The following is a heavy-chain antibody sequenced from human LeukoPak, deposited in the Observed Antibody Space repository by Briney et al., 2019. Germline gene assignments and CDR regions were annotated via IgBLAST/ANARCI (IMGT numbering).Heavy chain of an antibody. CDR2: ISWNSGSI. CDR1: GFTFDDYA. D-gene: IGHD6-6*01. Sequence: GGSLRLSCAASGFTFDDYAMHWVRQAPGKGLEWVSGISWNSGSIGYADSVKGRFTVSRGNAKNTLYLQVNNLRAEDTAVYYCARGPNSNWSGLDFWGQGTLLTVSS. V-gene: IGHV3-9*01. CDR3: ARGPNSNWSGLDF. J-gene: IGHJ4*02.